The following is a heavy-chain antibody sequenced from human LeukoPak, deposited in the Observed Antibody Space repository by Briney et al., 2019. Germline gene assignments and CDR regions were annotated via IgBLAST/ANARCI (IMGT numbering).Heavy chain of an antibody. Sequence: GGSLRLSCAASGFTFDRSWLNWVRQAPGRGLEWVANMDPSGSQKRYVDSVKGRFTISKDNPGTSLYLEMNSLRTEDTAIYYCAIWASGNYWGQGTLVTVSS. CDR2: MDPSGSQK. CDR1: GFTFDRSW. D-gene: IGHD3-10*01. J-gene: IGHJ4*02. CDR3: AIWASGNY. V-gene: IGHV3-7*01.